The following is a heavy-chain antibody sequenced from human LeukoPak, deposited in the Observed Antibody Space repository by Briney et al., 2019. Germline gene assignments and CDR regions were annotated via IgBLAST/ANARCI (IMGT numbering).Heavy chain of an antibody. CDR2: INHSGST. V-gene: IGHV4-34*01. D-gene: IGHD6-13*01. CDR1: GGSFSGYY. CDR3: ARGPGGQLVYSGFDP. J-gene: IGHJ5*02. Sequence: PSETLSLTCAVYGGSFSGYYWSWIRQPPGKGLEWIGEINHSGSTNYNPSLKSRVTISVDTSKNQFSLKLSSVTAADTAVYYCARGPGGQLVYSGFDPWGQGTLVTVSS.